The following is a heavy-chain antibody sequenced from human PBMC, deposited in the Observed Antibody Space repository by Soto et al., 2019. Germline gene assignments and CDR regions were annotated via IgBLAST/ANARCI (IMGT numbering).Heavy chain of an antibody. D-gene: IGHD3-10*01. CDR3: ARAGMVRGVNYYYYYGMDV. CDR2: IWYDGSNK. Sequence: QVQLVESGGGVVQPGRSLRLSCAASGFTFSSYGMHWVRQAPGKGLEWVAVIWYDGSNKYYAESVKGRFTISRDNSKNHLDLQMNSPRAEDTAVYYCARAGMVRGVNYYYYYGMDVWGQGTTVTVSS. CDR1: GFTFSSYG. J-gene: IGHJ6*02. V-gene: IGHV3-33*01.